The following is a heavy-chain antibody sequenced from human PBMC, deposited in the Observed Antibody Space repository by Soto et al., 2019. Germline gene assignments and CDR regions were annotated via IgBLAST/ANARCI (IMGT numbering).Heavy chain of an antibody. CDR1: GGSSSSYY. CDR2: IYYSGST. J-gene: IGHJ4*02. V-gene: IGHV4-59*01. CDR3: AGQGY. Sequence: XDTLRVTCTVSGGSSSSYYWSWIRQPPGKGLEWIGYIYYSGSTNYNPSLKSRVTISVDTSKNQFSLKLSSVTAEDTDVYYCAGQGYWGQGTLVTVSS.